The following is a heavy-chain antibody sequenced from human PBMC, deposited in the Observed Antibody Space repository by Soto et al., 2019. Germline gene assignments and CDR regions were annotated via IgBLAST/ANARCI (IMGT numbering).Heavy chain of an antibody. Sequence: QVQLQESGPGLVKPSQTLSLTCTVSGGSISSGGYYWSWIRQHPGKGLEWIGYIYYSGSTYYNPSLKSRVTIAVDTSKNQFSLKLSSVTAADTAVYYCARTVRYSSSRDAFDIWGQGTMVTVSS. J-gene: IGHJ3*02. CDR2: IYYSGST. CDR1: GGSISSGGYY. D-gene: IGHD6-13*01. V-gene: IGHV4-31*03. CDR3: ARTVRYSSSRDAFDI.